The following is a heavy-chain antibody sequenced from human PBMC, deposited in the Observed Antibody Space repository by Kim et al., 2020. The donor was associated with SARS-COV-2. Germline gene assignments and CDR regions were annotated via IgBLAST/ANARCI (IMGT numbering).Heavy chain of an antibody. J-gene: IGHJ5*02. CDR1: GFTFSSYG. V-gene: IGHV3-30*18. CDR3: AKSAVEQQLVEPPFAQNWFDP. Sequence: GGSLRLSCAASGFTFSSYGMHWVRQAPGKGLEWVAVISYDGSNKYYADSVKGRFTISRDNSKNTLYLQMNSLRAEDTAVYYCAKSAVEQQLVEPPFAQNWFDPWGQGTLVTVSS. CDR2: ISYDGSNK. D-gene: IGHD6-13*01.